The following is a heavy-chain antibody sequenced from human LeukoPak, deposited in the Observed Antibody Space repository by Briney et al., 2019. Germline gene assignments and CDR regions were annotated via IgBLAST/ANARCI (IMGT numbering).Heavy chain of an antibody. J-gene: IGHJ3*02. V-gene: IGHV5-51*01. Sequence: GESLKISCKGSGYSFTSYWIGWVRQMPGKGLEWMGIIYPGDSDTRYSPSFQGQVTISADKSISTAYLQWSSLKASDTAMYYCARGGLTTVTRSAFDIWGQGTMVTVSS. D-gene: IGHD4-17*01. CDR2: IYPGDSDT. CDR1: GYSFTSYW. CDR3: ARGGLTTVTRSAFDI.